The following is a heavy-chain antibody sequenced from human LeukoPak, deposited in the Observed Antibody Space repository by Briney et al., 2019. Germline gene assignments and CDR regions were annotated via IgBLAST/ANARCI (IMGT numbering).Heavy chain of an antibody. CDR2: IRYDGSNK. V-gene: IGHV3-30*02. D-gene: IGHD6-13*01. CDR3: AKDGIAAAGSFDY. J-gene: IGHJ4*02. Sequence: GGSLRLSCAASGFTFSNYGMHWVRQAPGKGLEWVAFIRYDGSNKYYADSVKGRFTISRDNSKNTLYLQMNSLRAEDTAVYYCAKDGIAAAGSFDYWGQGTLVTVSS. CDR1: GFTFSNYG.